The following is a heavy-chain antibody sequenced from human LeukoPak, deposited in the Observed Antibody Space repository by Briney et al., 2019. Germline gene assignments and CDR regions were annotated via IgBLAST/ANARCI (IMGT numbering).Heavy chain of an antibody. CDR1: GGSISSGGYY. CDR2: IYHSGST. V-gene: IGHV4-30-2*01. D-gene: IGHD2-2*01. CDR3: ARDCSSTSCPRAFDI. J-gene: IGHJ3*02. Sequence: SETLSLTCTVSGGSISSGGYYWSWIRQPPGRGLEWIGYIYHSGSTYYNPSLKSRFTIPVDRSKNQFSRKLSAVTAAGTAVYYCARDCSSTSCPRAFDIWGQGTMVTVSS.